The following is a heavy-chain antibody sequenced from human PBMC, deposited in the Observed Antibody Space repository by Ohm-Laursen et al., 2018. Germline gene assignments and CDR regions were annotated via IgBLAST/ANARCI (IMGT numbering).Heavy chain of an antibody. CDR1: GFTFSRYG. J-gene: IGHJ3*02. V-gene: IGHV3-23*01. D-gene: IGHD6-13*01. CDR3: AKQAAGFLTGAFDI. CDR2: ISGSGGST. Sequence: SLRLSCTASGFTFSRYGMHWVRQAPGKGLEWVSVISGSGGSTYYADSVKGRFTISRDNSKNTLYLQMNSLRAEDTAVYYCAKQAAGFLTGAFDIWGQGTMVTVSS.